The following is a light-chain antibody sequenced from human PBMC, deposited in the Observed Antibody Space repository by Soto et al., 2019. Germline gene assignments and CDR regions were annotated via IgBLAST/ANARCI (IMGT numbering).Light chain of an antibody. CDR3: PSYITSSTLV. CDR1: SSDVGGYHY. CDR2: EVT. J-gene: IGLJ1*01. V-gene: IGLV2-14*01. Sequence: QSARTQPASVSGSPGQSITISCSGTSSDVGGYHYVSWDQQHPGKSPKLLISEVTTRPSGVSNRFSGSKSGNTASLTNSGLQAEDEAYYYCPSYITSSTLVFGTGTKLTVL.